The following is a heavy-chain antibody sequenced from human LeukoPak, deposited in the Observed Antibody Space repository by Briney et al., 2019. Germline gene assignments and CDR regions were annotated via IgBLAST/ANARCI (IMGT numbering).Heavy chain of an antibody. CDR1: GGSITGYY. CDR2: IYYSGST. J-gene: IGHJ4*02. CDR3: ARQHPFGYSYGPYSDY. Sequence: SETLSLTCTVSGGSITGYYWSWIRKPPGQGREWIGDIYYSGSTNYNPSLKSRVTMSVDTSKNQFSLRLSSVTAADTAVYYCARQHPFGYSYGPYSDYWGQGTLVTVSS. V-gene: IGHV4-59*08. D-gene: IGHD5-18*01.